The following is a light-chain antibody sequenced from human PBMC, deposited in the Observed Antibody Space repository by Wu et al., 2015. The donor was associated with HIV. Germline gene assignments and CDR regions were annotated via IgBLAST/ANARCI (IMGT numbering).Light chain of an antibody. V-gene: IGKV3-20*01. Sequence: EIVLTQSPDTLSLSPGERATLSCRASQSVSSNYLAWYQQKPGQAPRLLFYGASSRATGIPDRFSGSGSGTDFTLTISRLEPEDFAVYYCQQYNNWPPVTFGGGTKVEIK. J-gene: IGKJ4*01. CDR3: QQYNNWPPVT. CDR2: GAS. CDR1: QSVSSNY.